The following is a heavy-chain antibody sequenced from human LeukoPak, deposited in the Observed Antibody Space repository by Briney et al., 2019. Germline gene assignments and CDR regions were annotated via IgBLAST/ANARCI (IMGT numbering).Heavy chain of an antibody. CDR2: IYHSGST. Sequence: SETLSLTCTVSGGSISSSSYYWGWIRQPPGKGLEWIGSIYHSGSTYYNPSLKSRVTISVDTSKNQFSLKLSSVTAADTAVYYCARDHGGSGYAFDIWGQGTMVTVSS. D-gene: IGHD3-22*01. CDR1: GGSISSSSYY. CDR3: ARDHGGSGYAFDI. V-gene: IGHV4-39*07. J-gene: IGHJ3*02.